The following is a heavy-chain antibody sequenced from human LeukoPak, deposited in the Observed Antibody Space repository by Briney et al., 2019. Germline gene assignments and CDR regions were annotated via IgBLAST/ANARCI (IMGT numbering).Heavy chain of an antibody. CDR3: ATTNVLLWFGELSKTAYFDY. V-gene: IGHV4-39*07. CDR1: GGSISSSSYY. D-gene: IGHD3-10*01. J-gene: IGHJ4*02. CDR2: IYYSGST. Sequence: MASETLSLTCTVSGGSISSSSYYWGWIRQPPGKGLEWIGSIYYSGSTYYNPSLKSRVTISVDTSKNQFSLKLSSVTAADTAVYYCATTNVLLWFGELSKTAYFDYWGQGTLVTVSS.